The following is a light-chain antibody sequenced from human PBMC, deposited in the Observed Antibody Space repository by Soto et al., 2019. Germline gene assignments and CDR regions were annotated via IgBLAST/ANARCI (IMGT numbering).Light chain of an antibody. V-gene: IGLV2-14*02. CDR3: CSYTSSTTYV. Sequence: QSVLTQPASVSGSPGQSITISCTGTSSEVGSYNLVSWYQQHPGKAPKLMIYEGSKRPSGVSNRFSGSKSGNTASLTISGLQAEDEADYYCCSYTSSTTYVFGTGTKVT. CDR1: SSEVGSYNL. CDR2: EGS. J-gene: IGLJ1*01.